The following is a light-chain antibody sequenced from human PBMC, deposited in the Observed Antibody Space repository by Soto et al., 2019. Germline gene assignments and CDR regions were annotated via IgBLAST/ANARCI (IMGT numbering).Light chain of an antibody. Sequence: QSVLTQPASVSGSPGQSITISCTGSSSDVGAYTSVSWYQQHPGKAPKLMIYEVSNRPSGVSRRFSGSKSGNTASLTISGLQAEDEAHYYCSSWDSSLSAYVFGTGTKVTVL. CDR3: SSWDSSLSAYV. J-gene: IGLJ1*01. CDR1: SSDVGAYTS. CDR2: EVS. V-gene: IGLV2-14*01.